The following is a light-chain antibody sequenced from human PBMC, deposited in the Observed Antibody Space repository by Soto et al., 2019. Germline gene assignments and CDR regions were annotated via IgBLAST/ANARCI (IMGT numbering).Light chain of an antibody. Sequence: QSVLTQPPSVSGAPGQRVTISCTGSSSNIGAGYDVHWYQQLPGTAPKLLIYGNINRPSAVPDRFSGSKSGTSASLAITGLQAEDEADYYCQSYDSSLSGSVVFGGGTKLTVL. J-gene: IGLJ2*01. V-gene: IGLV1-40*01. CDR1: SSNIGAGYD. CDR3: QSYDSSLSGSVV. CDR2: GNI.